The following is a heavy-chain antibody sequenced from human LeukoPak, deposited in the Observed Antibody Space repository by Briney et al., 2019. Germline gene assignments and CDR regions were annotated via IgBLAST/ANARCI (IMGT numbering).Heavy chain of an antibody. D-gene: IGHD6-13*01. CDR2: IYYSGST. Sequence: PSETLSLICTVSGGSISSYYWSWIRQPPGKGLEWIGYIYYSGSTNYNPSLKSRVTISVDTSKNQFSLKLSSVTAADTALYYCARVIDVAAAGYFDSWGQGTLVTVSS. CDR3: ARVIDVAAAGYFDS. CDR1: GGSISSYY. J-gene: IGHJ4*02. V-gene: IGHV4-59*08.